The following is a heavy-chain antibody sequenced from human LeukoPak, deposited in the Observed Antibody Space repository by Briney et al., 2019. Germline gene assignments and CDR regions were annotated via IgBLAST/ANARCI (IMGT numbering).Heavy chain of an antibody. J-gene: IGHJ4*02. CDR1: GFTFSSYG. CDR2: IGGRDGST. V-gene: IGHV3-23*01. D-gene: IGHD3-10*01. Sequence: GGSLRLSCAASGFTFSSYGMSWVRQAPGKGLEWVSAIGGRDGSTYYADSVKGRFTISRDNSKNTLYVQMNSLRAEDTAVYYCAKGHYYGSGSLDYWGQGTLVTVSS. CDR3: AKGHYYGSGSLDY.